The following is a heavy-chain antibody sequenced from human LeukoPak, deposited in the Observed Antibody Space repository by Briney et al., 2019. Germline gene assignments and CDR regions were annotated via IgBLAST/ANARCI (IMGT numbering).Heavy chain of an antibody. Sequence: SVNVSCKASGGAFSSYAISWVRQAPGQGLEWMGGIIPIFGTANYAQKFQGRVTITADESTSTAYMELSSLRSEDTAVYYCAREGYDYSNRNYYYYMDVWGKGTTVTVSS. J-gene: IGHJ6*03. V-gene: IGHV1-69*01. CDR1: GGAFSSYA. CDR3: AREGYDYSNRNYYYYMDV. D-gene: IGHD4-11*01. CDR2: IIPIFGTA.